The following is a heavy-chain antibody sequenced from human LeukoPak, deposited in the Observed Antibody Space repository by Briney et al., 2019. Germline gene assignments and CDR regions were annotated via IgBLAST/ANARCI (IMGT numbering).Heavy chain of an antibody. CDR1: GFTFDDYA. Sequence: GGSLRLSCAASGFTFDDYAMHWVRQAPGKGLEWVSLISWDGGSTYYADSVKGRFTTSRDNSKNSLYLQMNSLRDEDSALYYCAKGQLGYYGVDVWGKGTTVTVSS. J-gene: IGHJ6*04. CDR3: AKGQLGYYGVDV. CDR2: ISWDGGST. V-gene: IGHV3-43D*04. D-gene: IGHD6-13*01.